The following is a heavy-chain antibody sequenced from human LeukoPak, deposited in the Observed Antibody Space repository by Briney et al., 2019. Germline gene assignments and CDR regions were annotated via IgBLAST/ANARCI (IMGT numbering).Heavy chain of an antibody. CDR2: ISSSRNYI. D-gene: IGHD1-26*01. CDR3: AKAMGATLFDY. Sequence: PGGSLRLSCAASGFTFSLYSMNWVRQAPGKGLEWVSSISSSRNYIYYADSVKGRFTISRDNSKNTLYLQMNSLRAGDTAVYYCAKAMGATLFDYWGQGTLVTVSS. J-gene: IGHJ4*02. V-gene: IGHV3-21*04. CDR1: GFTFSLYS.